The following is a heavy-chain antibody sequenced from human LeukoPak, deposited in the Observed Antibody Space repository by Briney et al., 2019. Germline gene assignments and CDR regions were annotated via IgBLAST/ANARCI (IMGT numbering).Heavy chain of an antibody. CDR3: ARVRVTTSGYFDY. Sequence: SETLSLTCTVSGGSISSSSYYWGWIRQPPGKGLEWIGSMYYSGSTYYNPSLKSRVTISVDTSKNQFSLKLSSVTAADTAVYYCARVRVTTSGYFDYWGQGTLVTVSS. J-gene: IGHJ4*02. D-gene: IGHD4-11*01. CDR2: MYYSGST. V-gene: IGHV4-39*07. CDR1: GGSISSSSYY.